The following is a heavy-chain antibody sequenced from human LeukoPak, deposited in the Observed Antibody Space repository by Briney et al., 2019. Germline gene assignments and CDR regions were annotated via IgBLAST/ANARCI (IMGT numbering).Heavy chain of an antibody. CDR2: INPNSGGT. D-gene: IGHD3-22*01. J-gene: IGHJ4*02. V-gene: IGHV1-2*02. Sequence: ASVKVSCKASGYTFTGYYMHWVRQAPGQGLEWMGWINPNSGGTNYAQKFQGRVTMTRDTSISTAYMELSRLRSDDTAVYYRARPMKQKYYYDSSGYYLDYWGQGTLVTVSS. CDR1: GYTFTGYY. CDR3: ARPMKQKYYYDSSGYYLDY.